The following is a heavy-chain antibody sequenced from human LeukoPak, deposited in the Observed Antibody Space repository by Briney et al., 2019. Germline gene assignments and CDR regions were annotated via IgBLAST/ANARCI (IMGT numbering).Heavy chain of an antibody. V-gene: IGHV5-51*01. CDR3: ARHDDGSGSYQYFDY. Sequence: GESLKISCKGAGYSFTSYWIGWVRRMPGKGGEGMGIIYPGDSDTRYSPSFQGQVTISADKSISAAYLQWSSLKASDTAMYYCARHDDGSGSYQYFDYWGQGTLVTVSS. CDR1: GYSFTSYW. D-gene: IGHD3-10*01. J-gene: IGHJ4*02. CDR2: IYPGDSDT.